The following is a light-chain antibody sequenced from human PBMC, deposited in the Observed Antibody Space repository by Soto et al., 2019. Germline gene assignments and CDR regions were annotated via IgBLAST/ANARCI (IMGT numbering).Light chain of an antibody. Sequence: QSVLTQPRSVSGSPGQSVTISCTGTSSDVGGYNYVSWYQQHPGKAPKLMIYDVSKRPSGVPDRFSGSKSGNTASLTISGLQAEDEADYYCCSYAGSYKGYVFGTGTKVTV. V-gene: IGLV2-11*01. J-gene: IGLJ1*01. CDR1: SSDVGGYNY. CDR2: DVS. CDR3: CSYAGSYKGYV.